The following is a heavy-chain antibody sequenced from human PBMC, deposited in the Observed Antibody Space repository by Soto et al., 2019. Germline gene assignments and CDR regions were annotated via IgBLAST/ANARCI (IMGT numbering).Heavy chain of an antibody. CDR1: GGTFSSYA. D-gene: IGHD1-26*01. J-gene: IGHJ3*02. CDR2: IIPIFGTA. CDR3: ARDGGHIVGAEPI. Sequence: QVQLVQSGAEVKKPGSSVKVSCKASGGTFSSYAISWVRQAPGQGLEWMGGIIPIFGTANYAQKFQGRVPXTXDXCTSTAYRELSSLRAEDTAVYYCARDGGHIVGAEPIWGQGTMVTVSS. V-gene: IGHV1-69*14.